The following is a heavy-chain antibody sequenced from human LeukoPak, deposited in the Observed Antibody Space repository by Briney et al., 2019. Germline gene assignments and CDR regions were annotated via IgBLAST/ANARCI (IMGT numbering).Heavy chain of an antibody. CDR1: GGSISSSNYY. CDR2: IYYGGST. V-gene: IGHV4-39*01. J-gene: IGHJ1*01. CDR3: ARLARSRYQLLTYFQH. Sequence: SETLSLTCTVSGGSISSSNYYWGWIRQPPGKGLEWIGSIYYGGSTYYNPSLKSRVTISVDTTKNRFSLKLSSVTAADTAVYYCARLARSRYQLLTYFQHWGQGTLVTVSS. D-gene: IGHD2-2*01.